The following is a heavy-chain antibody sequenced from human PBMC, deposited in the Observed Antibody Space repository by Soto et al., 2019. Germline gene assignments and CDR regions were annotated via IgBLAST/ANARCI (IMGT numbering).Heavy chain of an antibody. CDR2: IHYSGST. Sequence: QVQLQESGPGLVKPSETLSLTCTVSGGSISSYYWSWIRQPPGKGLRWIGYIHYSGSTNYNPSLKSLVTISVDTAKNQFSLKLNSVTAADTAVYYCARPHGGSSGWDNWFDPWGQGTLVTVSS. CDR3: ARPHGGSSGWDNWFDP. D-gene: IGHD6-25*01. V-gene: IGHV4-59*01. CDR1: GGSISSYY. J-gene: IGHJ5*02.